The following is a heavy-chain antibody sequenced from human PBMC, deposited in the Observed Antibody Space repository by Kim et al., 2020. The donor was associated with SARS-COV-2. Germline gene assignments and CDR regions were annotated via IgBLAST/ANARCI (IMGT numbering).Heavy chain of an antibody. CDR1: GYTLTELS. CDR3: ATVQPRAAAVPSYYYYYYMDV. J-gene: IGHJ6*03. CDR2: FDPEDGET. V-gene: IGHV1-24*01. Sequence: ASVKVSCKVSGYTLTELSMHWVRQAPGKGLEWMGGFDPEDGETIYAQKFQGRVTMTEDTSTDTAYMELSSLRSEDTAVYYCATVQPRAAAVPSYYYYYYMDVWGKGTTVTVSS. D-gene: IGHD6-13*01.